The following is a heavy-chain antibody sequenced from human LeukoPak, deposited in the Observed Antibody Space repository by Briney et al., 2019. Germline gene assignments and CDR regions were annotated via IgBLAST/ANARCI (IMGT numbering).Heavy chain of an antibody. D-gene: IGHD6-13*01. V-gene: IGHV3-9*01. Sequence: GGSLRLSCAASGFTFDDYAMHWVRQAPGKGLEWVSGISWNSGSIGYADSVKGRFTISRDNAKNSLYLQMNSLRAEDTALYYCAKDISWTDYYYYGMDVWGQRTTVTLSS. CDR2: ISWNSGSI. J-gene: IGHJ6*02. CDR3: AKDISWTDYYYYGMDV. CDR1: GFTFDDYA.